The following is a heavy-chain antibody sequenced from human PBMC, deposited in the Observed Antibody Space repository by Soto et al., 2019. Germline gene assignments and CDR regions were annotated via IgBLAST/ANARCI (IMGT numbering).Heavy chain of an antibody. J-gene: IGHJ5*02. Sequence: ASVKVSCKASGYTFTSYAMHWVRQAPGQRLEWMGWINAGNGNTKYSQKFQGRVTITRDTSASTAYMELSSLRSEDTAVYYCARDAIAARPDWHLNWXDPWGQGTLVTVSS. V-gene: IGHV1-3*01. CDR1: GYTFTSYA. CDR2: INAGNGNT. D-gene: IGHD6-6*01. CDR3: ARDAIAARPDWHLNWXDP.